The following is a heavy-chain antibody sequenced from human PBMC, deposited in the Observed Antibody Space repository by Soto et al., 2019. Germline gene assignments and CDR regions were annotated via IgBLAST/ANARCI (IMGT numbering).Heavy chain of an antibody. CDR3: ARVSVVVPNWFDP. CDR2: IYYGGST. D-gene: IGHD2-15*01. Sequence: QVQLQESGPGLVKPSQTLSLTCTVSGGSISSGGYYWSWIRQHPGKGLEWIGYIYYGGSTYYNPSIKSRVTISVDTSKNQFSLKLSSVTAAYTAVYYCARVSVVVPNWFDPWGQGTLVTVSS. V-gene: IGHV4-31*03. CDR1: GGSISSGGYY. J-gene: IGHJ5*02.